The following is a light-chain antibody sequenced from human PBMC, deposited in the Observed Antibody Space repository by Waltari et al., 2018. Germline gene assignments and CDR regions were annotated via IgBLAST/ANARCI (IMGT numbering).Light chain of an antibody. V-gene: IGLV4-69*01. Sequence: QLVVTQSPSASAPLGASVTLTCTLTSGHSTFAIAWHQQQPGKGPRYLMSLNSDGSHSRGDGIPDRFSGSSSGAERYLTISSLESEDEADYYCETWDTAIHVFGGGTKLTVI. CDR3: ETWDTAIHV. CDR2: LNSDGSH. J-gene: IGLJ3*02. CDR1: SGHSTFA.